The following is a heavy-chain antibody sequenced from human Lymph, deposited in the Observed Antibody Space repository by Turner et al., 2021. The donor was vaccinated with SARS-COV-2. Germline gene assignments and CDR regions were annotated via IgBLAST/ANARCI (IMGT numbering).Heavy chain of an antibody. CDR2: IYYSGST. CDR1: GASIINYY. CDR3: ARGFDY. J-gene: IGHJ4*02. V-gene: IGHV4-59*01. Sequence: QVQLQESGPGLVKPSETLSLTCTVSGASIINYYWSWIRQPPGKGLEWIGYIYYSGSTNYNPSLKSRVTISVDTSKNQFSLKLSSVTAADTAVYYCARGFDYWGQGTLVTVSS.